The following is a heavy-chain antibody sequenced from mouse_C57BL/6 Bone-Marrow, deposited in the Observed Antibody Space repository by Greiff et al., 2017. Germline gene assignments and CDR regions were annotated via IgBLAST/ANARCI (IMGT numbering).Heavy chain of an antibody. CDR2: IDPSDSYT. CDR1: GYTFTSYW. D-gene: IGHD1-1*01. V-gene: IGHV1-59*01. Sequence: QVQLKQPGAELVRPGTSVKLSCKASGYTFTSYWMHWVKQRPGQGLEWIGVIDPSDSYTNYNQKFKRKATLTVDTSSSTAYMQLSSLTSEDSAVYYCAPYCSSYPYWGQGTLVTVSA. J-gene: IGHJ3*01. CDR3: APYCSSYPY.